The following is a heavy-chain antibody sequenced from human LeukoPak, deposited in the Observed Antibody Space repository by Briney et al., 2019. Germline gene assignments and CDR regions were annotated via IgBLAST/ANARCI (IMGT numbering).Heavy chain of an antibody. J-gene: IGHJ4*02. CDR2: ISYDGSNK. Sequence: GGSLRLSCAASGFTFSSYAMHWVRQAPGKGLEWVAAISYDGSNKYYADSVKGRFTISRDNSKNTLYLQMNSLRAEDTAVYYCARGVDYDILTGYDYWGQGTLVTVSS. CDR3: ARGVDYDILTGYDY. CDR1: GFTFSSYA. V-gene: IGHV3-30*04. D-gene: IGHD3-9*01.